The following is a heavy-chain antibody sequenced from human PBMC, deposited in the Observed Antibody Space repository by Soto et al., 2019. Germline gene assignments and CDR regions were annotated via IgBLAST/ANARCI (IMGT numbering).Heavy chain of an antibody. CDR1: GGSITSYY. Sequence: QVQLQESGPGLVKPLETLSLTCTVPGGSITSYYWSWVRQPPGKGLEWIGYIYYNGNINYNPSLKSRLTISLDTSKNQFSRRLSSVTAADTAFYYCATGRVYFGSENWGQGTLVTVSS. CDR2: IYYNGNI. CDR3: ATGRVYFGSEN. D-gene: IGHD3-10*01. J-gene: IGHJ4*02. V-gene: IGHV4-59*01.